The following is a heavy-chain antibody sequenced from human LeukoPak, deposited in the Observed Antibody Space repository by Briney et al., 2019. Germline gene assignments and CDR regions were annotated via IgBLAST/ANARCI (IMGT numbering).Heavy chain of an antibody. CDR2: ISSSSSTI. D-gene: IGHD4-23*01. CDR1: GFTFSSYS. Sequence: PGGSLRLSCAASGFTFSSYSMNWVRQAPGEGLEWVSYISSSSSTIYYADSVKGRFTISRDNSKNTLYLQMNSLRAEDTAVYYCARGTGEVVTDYWGQGTLVTVSS. J-gene: IGHJ4*02. CDR3: ARGTGEVVTDY. V-gene: IGHV3-48*01.